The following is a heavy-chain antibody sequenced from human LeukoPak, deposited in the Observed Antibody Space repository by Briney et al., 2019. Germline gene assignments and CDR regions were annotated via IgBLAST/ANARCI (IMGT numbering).Heavy chain of an antibody. Sequence: GGSLRLPCAASGFTFSSYSINWVRQAPGKGLEWVSSISSSSRYIYYADSVKGRFTISRDNAKNSLYLQMNSLRAEDTAVYYCARDVPLGGSSSWDFDYWGQGTLVTVSS. V-gene: IGHV3-21*01. J-gene: IGHJ4*02. CDR3: ARDVPLGGSSSWDFDY. CDR1: GFTFSSYS. D-gene: IGHD6-13*01. CDR2: ISSSSRYI.